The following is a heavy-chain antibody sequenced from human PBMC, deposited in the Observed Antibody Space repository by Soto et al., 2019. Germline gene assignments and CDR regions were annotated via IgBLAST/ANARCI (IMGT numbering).Heavy chain of an antibody. Sequence: EASVKVSSKASGYTFTSYDINWARQATGQGLEYLGWMNPNSGNTGYVQKFQGRVTMTRDTSISTAYMELSSLRSEDSAVYFCARGIKYGAYSRWFDPWGQGTLVTVSS. CDR3: ARGIKYGAYSRWFDP. J-gene: IGHJ5*02. CDR1: GYTFTSYD. CDR2: MNPNSGNT. D-gene: IGHD4-17*01. V-gene: IGHV1-8*01.